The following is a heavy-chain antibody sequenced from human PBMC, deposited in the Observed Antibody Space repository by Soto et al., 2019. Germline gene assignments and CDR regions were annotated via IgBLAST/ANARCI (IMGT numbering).Heavy chain of an antibody. Sequence: LRLSCAASGFIFSDFAVDWVRQASGKGLEWVGRIRRKSDSYATTYGESVKGRSTISRDDSKNTAYLQMNSLRTEDTAVYYCAYIRGWGQGTLVTVSS. CDR1: GFIFSDFA. V-gene: IGHV3-73*01. CDR2: IRRKSDSYAT. D-gene: IGHD3-3*02. CDR3: AYIRG. J-gene: IGHJ4*02.